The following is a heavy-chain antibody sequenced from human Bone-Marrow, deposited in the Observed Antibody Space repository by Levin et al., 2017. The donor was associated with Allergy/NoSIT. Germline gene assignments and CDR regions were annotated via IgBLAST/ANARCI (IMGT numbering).Heavy chain of an antibody. V-gene: IGHV3-23*01. CDR3: AARPTGIPPPEH. CDR1: GFTFAVYD. J-gene: IGHJ1*01. D-gene: IGHD3-10*01. CDR2: ISGSGGTT. Sequence: AGGSLRLSCAASGFTFAVYDMSWVRQGPGQGLEWVSVISGSGGTTYYADSVKGRFTISRDNSKNTLYLQMNNLRAEDTAVFYCAARPTGIPPPEHWGQGTRVTVSS.